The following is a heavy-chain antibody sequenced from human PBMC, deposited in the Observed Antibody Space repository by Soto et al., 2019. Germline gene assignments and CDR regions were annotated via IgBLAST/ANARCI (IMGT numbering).Heavy chain of an antibody. CDR3: ARDVGYGGIDY. V-gene: IGHV4-59*01. CDR2: IYYSGST. J-gene: IGHJ4*02. CDR1: GGSISSYY. Sequence: SETLSLTCTVSGGSISSYYWSWIRQPPGKGLEWIGYIYYSGSTNYNPSLKSRVTISLDVSKIQFSLRLSSVTTADTAVYYCARDVGYGGIDYWGQGTLVTVSS. D-gene: IGHD4-17*01.